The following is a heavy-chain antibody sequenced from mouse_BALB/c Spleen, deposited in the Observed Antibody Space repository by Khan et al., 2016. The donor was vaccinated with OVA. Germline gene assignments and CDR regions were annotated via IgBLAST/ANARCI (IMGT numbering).Heavy chain of an antibody. Sequence: DLVMPGAAVTLSCKASGYTFTSYWINWIKQRPGQGLEWIGRIAPGRGSTSYNDMFKGKATLTVDAYSSTAYIQLSSLSSEDSAVYHCARSNYYGSGLYAMDYWGQGTSVTVSS. D-gene: IGHD1-1*01. J-gene: IGHJ4*01. CDR3: ARSNYYGSGLYAMDY. V-gene: IGHV1S41*01. CDR1: GYTFTSYW. CDR2: IAPGRGST.